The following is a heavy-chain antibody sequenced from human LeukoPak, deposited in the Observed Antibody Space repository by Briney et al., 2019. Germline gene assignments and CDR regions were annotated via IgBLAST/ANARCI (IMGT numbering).Heavy chain of an antibody. V-gene: IGHV4-38-2*02. CDR2: TYHSGST. CDR3: GRDFKDGSGGDGYYYYMDV. Sequence: PSETLSLTCTVSGYSISSGYYWGWIRQPPGKGLEWIGSTYHSGSTYYNPSLKSRVTISVDTSKNQFSLKLSSVTAPDPPVYYCGRDFKDGSGGDGYYYYMDVWGKGTTVTISS. D-gene: IGHD2-15*01. CDR1: GYSISSGYY. J-gene: IGHJ6*03.